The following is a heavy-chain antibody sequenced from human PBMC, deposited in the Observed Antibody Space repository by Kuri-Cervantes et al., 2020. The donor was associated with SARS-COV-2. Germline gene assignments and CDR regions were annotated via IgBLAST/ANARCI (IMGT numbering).Heavy chain of an antibody. Sequence: GESLKISCAASGFTFSTYTMHWVRQAPGKGLEWLAVISHDGRDTYHGDSVKGRFTISRDNSKNTLYLQMNSLRPEDTAVYYCAKPGSLRGIIREDQYGLDVWGQGTTVTVSS. CDR1: GFTFSTYT. CDR2: ISHDGRDT. V-gene: IGHV3-30*04. CDR3: AKPGSLRGIIREDQYGLDV. J-gene: IGHJ6*02. D-gene: IGHD3-10*01.